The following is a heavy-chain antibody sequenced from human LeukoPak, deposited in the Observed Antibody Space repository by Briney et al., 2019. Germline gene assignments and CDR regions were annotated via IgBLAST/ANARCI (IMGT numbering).Heavy chain of an antibody. J-gene: IGHJ4*02. D-gene: IGHD6-13*01. CDR2: INHSGST. Sequence: SETLSLTCTVSGGSIRSSYYYWSWIRQPPGKGLEWIGEINHSGSTNYNPSLKSRVTISVDTSKNQFSLKLSSVTAADTAVYYCARGPTYSSSWWDYWGQGTLVTVSS. CDR1: GGSIRSSYYY. V-gene: IGHV4-39*07. CDR3: ARGPTYSSSWWDY.